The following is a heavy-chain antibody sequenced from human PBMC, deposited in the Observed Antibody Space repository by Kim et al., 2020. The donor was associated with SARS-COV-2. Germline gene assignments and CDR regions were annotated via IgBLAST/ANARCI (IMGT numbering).Heavy chain of an antibody. CDR1: GGSFSGYY. V-gene: IGHV4-34*01. J-gene: IGHJ4*02. D-gene: IGHD2-15*01. CDR2: INHSGST. Sequence: SETLSLTCAVYGGSFSGYYWSWIRQPPGKGLEWIGEINHSGSTNYNPSLKSRVTISVDTSKNQFSLKLSSVTAADTAVYYCARGFRGWVPAAQYCSGGSCYQSYYFDYWGQGTLVTVSS. CDR3: ARGFRGWVPAAQYCSGGSCYQSYYFDY.